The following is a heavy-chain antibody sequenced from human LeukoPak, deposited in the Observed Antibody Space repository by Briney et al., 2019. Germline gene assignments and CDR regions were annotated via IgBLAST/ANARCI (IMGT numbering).Heavy chain of an antibody. D-gene: IGHD3-9*01. CDR2: ISGSGGST. CDR3: ASSKVLRYFDWLLPPWHY. CDR1: GFTFSSYA. V-gene: IGHV3-23*01. Sequence: GGSLRLSCAASGFTFSSYAMSWVPQAPGKGLEWVSAISGSGGSTYYADSVKGRFTIPRDNSKTTLYLQMNSLRAEDTAVYYCASSKVLRYFDWLLPPWHYWGQGTLVTVSS. J-gene: IGHJ4*02.